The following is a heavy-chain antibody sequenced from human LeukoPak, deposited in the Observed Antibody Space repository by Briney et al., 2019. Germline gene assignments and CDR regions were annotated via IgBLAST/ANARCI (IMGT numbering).Heavy chain of an antibody. CDR1: GFSSRNYA. CDR2: ISSTSSYI. V-gene: IGHV3-21*01. Sequence: GGSLRLSCAASGFSSRNYAMSWVRQAPGKGLEWVSSISSTSSYIYYADSMKGRFTISRDNAKNSLYLQMNSLRAEDTAVYYCARALWSGPVYYGMDVWGQGTTVTVSS. J-gene: IGHJ6*02. CDR3: ARALWSGPVYYGMDV. D-gene: IGHD3-10*01.